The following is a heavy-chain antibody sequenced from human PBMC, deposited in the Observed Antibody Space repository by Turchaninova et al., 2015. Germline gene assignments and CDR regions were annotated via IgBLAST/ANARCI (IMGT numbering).Heavy chain of an antibody. CDR1: GCAKSRYD. D-gene: IGHD4-17*01. Sequence: QVQLQASGPGLVKPSETLALTCTVSGCAKSRYDWSWIRQTPGKGLEWIGYIYYSGSTNYNPSLKSRVTISVDTSKNQFSLKLSSVTAADTAVYYCARFHGDYYYFDYWGQGTLVTVSS. CDR3: ARFHGDYYYFDY. V-gene: IGHV4-59*01. CDR2: IYYSGST. J-gene: IGHJ4*02.